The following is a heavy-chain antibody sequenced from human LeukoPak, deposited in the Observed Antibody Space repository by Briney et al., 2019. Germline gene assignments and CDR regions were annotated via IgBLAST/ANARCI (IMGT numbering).Heavy chain of an antibody. V-gene: IGHV3-48*01. CDR1: GFTVSSNY. J-gene: IGHJ4*02. D-gene: IGHD3-16*01. CDR3: ARPPITFGGVVFDY. CDR2: ISSSGSTI. Sequence: GGSLRLSCAASGFTVSSNYMSWVRQAPGKGLEWVSYISSSGSTIYYADSVKGRFTISRDNSKNTLYLQMNSLRAEDTAVYYCARPPITFGGVVFDYWGQGTLVTVSS.